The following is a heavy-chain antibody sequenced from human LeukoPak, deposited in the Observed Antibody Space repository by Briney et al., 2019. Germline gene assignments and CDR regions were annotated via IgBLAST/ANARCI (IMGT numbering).Heavy chain of an antibody. J-gene: IGHJ3*02. CDR3: ARGDRITMIVEGAFDI. V-gene: IGHV4-61*02. CDR2: IYASGYT. D-gene: IGHD3-22*01. CDR1: GGSISGGIYS. Sequence: SQTLSLTCTVSGGSISGGIYSWSWIRQPAGKGLECIGRIYASGYTNYNPSLVSRVTISVDTSKNQFSLKLSSVTAADTAVYYCARGDRITMIVEGAFDIWGQGTMVTVSS.